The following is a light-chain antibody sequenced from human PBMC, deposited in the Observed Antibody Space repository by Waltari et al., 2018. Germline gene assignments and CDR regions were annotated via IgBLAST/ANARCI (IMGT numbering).Light chain of an antibody. CDR2: YKSGSDK. CDR1: SGINVGTYR. V-gene: IGLV5-45*02. CDR3: MIWHSSAVV. Sequence: QAVLTQPSSLSASPGASASLTCTLRSGINVGTYRIYWYQQKPGSPPQYLLRYKSGSDKQQGPRVPSRFSGSKGASANAGILLISGLQSEDEADYYCMIWHSSAVVFGGGTKLTVL. J-gene: IGLJ2*01.